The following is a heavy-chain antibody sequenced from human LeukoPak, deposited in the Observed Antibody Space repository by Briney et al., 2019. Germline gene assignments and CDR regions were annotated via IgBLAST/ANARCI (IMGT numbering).Heavy chain of an antibody. V-gene: IGHV3-74*01. CDR2: INNDGSIT. CDR3: AKANGWYGRGYFDL. Sequence: GGSLRLSCAASEFTISRYWMHWVRHAPGKGLVWVSNINNDGSITTYADSVKGRFTISRDNVKNTLFLQMNSLGAEDTALYYCAKANGWYGRGYFDLWGRGTLVSVSS. D-gene: IGHD6-19*01. CDR1: EFTISRYW. J-gene: IGHJ2*01.